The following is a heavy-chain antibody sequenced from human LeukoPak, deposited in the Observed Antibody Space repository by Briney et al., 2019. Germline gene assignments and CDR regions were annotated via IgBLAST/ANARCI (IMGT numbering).Heavy chain of an antibody. V-gene: IGHV3-30*18. CDR2: ISYDGSNK. D-gene: IGHD3-22*01. CDR1: GFTFSSYG. CDR3: AKERAYSDSSGYYPDY. J-gene: IGHJ4*02. Sequence: PGRSLRLSCAASGFTFSSYGMHWVRQAPGKGLEWVSVISYDGSNKYYADSVKGRFTISRDNSKNTLYLQMNSLRAEDTAVYYCAKERAYSDSSGYYPDYWGQGTLVTVSS.